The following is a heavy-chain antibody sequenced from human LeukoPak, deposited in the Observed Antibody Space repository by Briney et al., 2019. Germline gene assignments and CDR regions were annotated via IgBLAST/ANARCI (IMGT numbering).Heavy chain of an antibody. CDR2: ISYDGSNK. CDR1: GFTFSSYA. D-gene: IGHD4-17*01. V-gene: IGHV3-30*04. CDR3: ARDPFGDYDSCDY. Sequence: GGSLRLSCAASGFTFSSYAMHWVRQAPGKGLEWVAVISYDGSNKYYADSVKGRFTISRDNSKNTLYLQMNSLRAEDTAVYYCARDPFGDYDSCDYWGQGTLVTVSS. J-gene: IGHJ4*02.